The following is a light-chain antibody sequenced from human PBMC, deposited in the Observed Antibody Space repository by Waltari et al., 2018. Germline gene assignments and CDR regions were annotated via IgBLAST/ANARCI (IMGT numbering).Light chain of an antibody. J-gene: IGLJ2*01. V-gene: IGLV3-10*01. CDR1: ALPKRY. Sequence: SYELTQPPSVSVSPGQTATITCSGDALPKRYAYWYQLKSGQAPVLVIDEDSKRPSGIPARFSGFSSGTLVTLTISGAQVEDEADYFCYSTDSSVNQVVFGGGTKLTVL. CDR3: YSTDSSVNQVV. CDR2: EDS.